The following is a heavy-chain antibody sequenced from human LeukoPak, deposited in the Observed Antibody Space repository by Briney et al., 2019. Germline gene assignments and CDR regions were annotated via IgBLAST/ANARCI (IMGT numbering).Heavy chain of an antibody. Sequence: AGGSLRLSCAASGFTFNTYSMNWVRQAPGKGLEWISYISESSDTIYYADSVKGRFTISRDNAKNSLYLQMNSLRAEDTALYYCARRFDYWGQGTLVTVSS. V-gene: IGHV3-48*01. J-gene: IGHJ4*02. CDR3: ARRFDY. CDR2: ISESSDTI. CDR1: GFTFNTYS.